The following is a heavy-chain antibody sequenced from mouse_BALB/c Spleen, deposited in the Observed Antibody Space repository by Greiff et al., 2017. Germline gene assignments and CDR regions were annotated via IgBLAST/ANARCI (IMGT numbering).Heavy chain of an antibody. CDR1: GYTFTSYW. CDR2: IYPGNSDT. Sequence: VQLQQSGTVLARPGASVKMSCKASGYTFTSYWMHWVKQRPGQGLEWIGAIYPGNSDTSYNQKFKGKAKLTAVTSTSTAYMELSSLTNEDSAVYYCTRRDYGSRGGYYFDYWGQGTTLTVSS. V-gene: IGHV1-5*01. J-gene: IGHJ2*01. CDR3: TRRDYGSRGGYYFDY. D-gene: IGHD1-1*01.